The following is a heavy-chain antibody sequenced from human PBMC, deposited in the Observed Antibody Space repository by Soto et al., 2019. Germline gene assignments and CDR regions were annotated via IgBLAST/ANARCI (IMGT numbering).Heavy chain of an antibody. CDR1: GFTFSSYS. CDR2: ISSSSSTI. J-gene: IGHJ4*02. Sequence: QSGGSLRLSCAASGFTFSSYSMNWVRQAPGKGLEWVSYISSSSSTIYYADSVKGRFTISRDNAKNSLYLQMNSLRDEDTAVYYCARERYYYASSGYSNYFDYCGQGPLVTVSS. CDR3: ARERYYYASSGYSNYFDY. D-gene: IGHD3-22*01. V-gene: IGHV3-48*02.